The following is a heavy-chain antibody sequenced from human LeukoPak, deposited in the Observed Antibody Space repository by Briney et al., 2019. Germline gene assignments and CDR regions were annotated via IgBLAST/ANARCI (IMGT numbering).Heavy chain of an antibody. D-gene: IGHD1/OR15-1a*01. J-gene: IGHJ4*02. V-gene: IGHV4-39*01. Sequence: SETLSLTCTVSGGSISNNSYYWVWLAPPTGKGLEWFGSLYYSGSNYYNPSLESRLTICVDAHKNQFSQKQRSVTAAPTLVYYLARHEHLPATQYYFDYWGQGTLVTVSS. CDR2: LYYSGSN. CDR1: GGSISNNSYY. CDR3: ARHEHLPATQYYFDY.